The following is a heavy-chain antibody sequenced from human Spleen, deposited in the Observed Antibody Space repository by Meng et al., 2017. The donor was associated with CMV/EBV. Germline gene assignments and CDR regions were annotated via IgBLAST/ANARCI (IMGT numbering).Heavy chain of an antibody. CDR3: AIYGGRGGDFDN. CDR2: IYTYGTI. V-gene: IGHV3-53*05. Sequence: GESLKISCAASGFIVSSKYMSWVRQAPGKGLEWVSVIYTYGTIYYADSVKGRFTISRDNSKNTVYLQMDNLRPEDTALYYCAIYGGRGGDFDNWGQGTMVTVSS. J-gene: IGHJ3*02. CDR1: GFIVSSKY. D-gene: IGHD4-23*01.